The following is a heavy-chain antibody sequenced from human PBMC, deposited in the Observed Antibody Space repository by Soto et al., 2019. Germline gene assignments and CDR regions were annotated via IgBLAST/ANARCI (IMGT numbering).Heavy chain of an antibody. CDR3: ARALLYYYDSSGPVDY. V-gene: IGHV4-59*01. CDR2: IYYSGST. D-gene: IGHD3-22*01. Sequence: SETLSLTCTVSGGSLSSYYWSWIRQPPGKGLEWIGYIYYSGSTNYNPSLKSRVTISVDTSKNQFSLKLSSVTAADTAVYYCARALLYYYDSSGPVDYWGQGTLVTVSS. CDR1: GGSLSSYY. J-gene: IGHJ4*02.